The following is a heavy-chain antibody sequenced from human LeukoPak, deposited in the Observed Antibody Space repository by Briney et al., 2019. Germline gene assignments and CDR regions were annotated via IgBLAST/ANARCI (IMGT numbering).Heavy chain of an antibody. J-gene: IGHJ3*02. CDR2: ISSSSSYI. CDR3: AGGAAAANDAFDI. Sequence: GGSLRLSCAASGFTFSSYSMNWVRQAPGKGLEWVSSISSSSSYIYYADSVKGRFTISGDNAKNSLYLQMNSLRAEDTAVYYCAGGAAAANDAFDIWGQGTMVTVSS. CDR1: GFTFSSYS. V-gene: IGHV3-21*01. D-gene: IGHD6-13*01.